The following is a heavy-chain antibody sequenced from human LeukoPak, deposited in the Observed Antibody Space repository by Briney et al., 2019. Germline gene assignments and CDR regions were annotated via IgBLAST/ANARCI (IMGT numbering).Heavy chain of an antibody. CDR3: ARAGVWFGEHIQYYFDY. Sequence: GRSLRLSCAASGFTFDSYGMHWVRQAPGKGLEWVAVISHDGSTIYYAGSVKGRFTISRDNAKNSLYLQMNSLRAEDTAVYYCARAGVWFGEHIQYYFDYWGQGTLVTVSS. J-gene: IGHJ4*02. CDR2: ISHDGSTI. D-gene: IGHD3-10*01. V-gene: IGHV3-30*03. CDR1: GFTFDSYG.